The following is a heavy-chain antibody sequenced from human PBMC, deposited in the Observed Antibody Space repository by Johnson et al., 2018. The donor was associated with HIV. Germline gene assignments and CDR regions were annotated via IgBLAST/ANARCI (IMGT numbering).Heavy chain of an antibody. CDR3: ERGPGGFGAFDI. V-gene: IGHV3-23*04. J-gene: IGHJ3*02. CDR1: GFTFSDHW. Sequence: VQLVESGGGLVQPGGSLRLSCGASGFTFSDHWMQWVRQAPGKGLVWVSAISGSGDTTFSADSVRGRFTISRDTSKNTLYLQMNSLRAEDTAVYYCERGPGGFGAFDIWGQGTMVTVSS. CDR2: ISGSGDTT. D-gene: IGHD2-8*02.